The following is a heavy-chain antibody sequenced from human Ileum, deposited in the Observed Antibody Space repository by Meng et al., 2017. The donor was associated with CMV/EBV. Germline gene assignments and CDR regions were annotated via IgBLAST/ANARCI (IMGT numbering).Heavy chain of an antibody. J-gene: IGHJ5*02. V-gene: IGHV3-49*04. CDR3: TRLPRGLFDNGWYGWFDH. Sequence: GGSLRLSCTASGFSFDEYSMNWVRQAPGKGLEWIGFIRVTPYGATTEYAASVRGRFSISRDDSKGVSYLQLNSLNRDDTATYYCTRLPRGLFDNGWYGWFDHWGQGSLVTVSS. CDR1: GFSFDEYS. D-gene: IGHD6-19*01. CDR2: IRVTPYGATT.